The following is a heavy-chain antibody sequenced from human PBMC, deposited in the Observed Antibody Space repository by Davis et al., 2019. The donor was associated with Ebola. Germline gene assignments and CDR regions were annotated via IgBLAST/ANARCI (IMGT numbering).Heavy chain of an antibody. CDR1: RYTFTYRY. V-gene: IGHV1-45*02. Sequence: SVKVSCKASRYTFTYRYLHWVRQAPGQALEWMGWITPFNGNTNYAQKFQDRVTITRDRSMSTAYMELSSLRSEDTAVYYCARVLTSWSHYGMDVWGQGTTVTVSS. CDR3: ARVLTSWSHYGMDV. J-gene: IGHJ6*02. D-gene: IGHD3-9*01. CDR2: ITPFNGNT.